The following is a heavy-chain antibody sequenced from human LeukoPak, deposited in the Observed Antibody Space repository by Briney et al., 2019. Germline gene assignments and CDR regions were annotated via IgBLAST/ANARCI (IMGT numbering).Heavy chain of an antibody. CDR3: ARDPASIAARPLYYFDY. J-gene: IGHJ4*02. CDR2: ISYDGSNK. D-gene: IGHD6-6*01. V-gene: IGHV3-30-3*01. CDR1: GFTFSSYA. Sequence: PGGSLRLSCAASGFTFSSYAMHWVRQAPGKGLEWVAVISYDGSNKYYADSVKGRFTISRDNSKNTLYLQMNSLRAEDTAVYYCARDPASIAARPLYYFDYWGQGTLVTVSS.